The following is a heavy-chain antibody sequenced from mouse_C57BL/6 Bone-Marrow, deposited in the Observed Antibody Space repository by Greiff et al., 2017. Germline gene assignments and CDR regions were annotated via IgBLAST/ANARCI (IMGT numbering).Heavy chain of an antibody. D-gene: IGHD2-5*01. CDR2: IHPNSGST. CDR1: GYTFTSYW. CDR3: ARIASNYGY. V-gene: IGHV1-64*01. J-gene: IGHJ2*01. Sequence: QVHVKQPGAELVKPGASVKLSCKASGYTFTSYWMHWVKPRPGQGLEWIGMIHPNSGSTNYNEKFKSKATLTVDKSSSTAYMQLSSLTSEDSAVXYCARIASNYGYWGQGTTLTVSS.